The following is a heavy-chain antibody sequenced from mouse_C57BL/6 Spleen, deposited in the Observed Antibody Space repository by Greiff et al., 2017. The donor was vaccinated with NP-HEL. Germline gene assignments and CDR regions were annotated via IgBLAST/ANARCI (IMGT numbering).Heavy chain of an antibody. CDR3: ARGGVATTDWYFDV. CDR2: IDPSDSYT. J-gene: IGHJ1*03. CDR1: GYTFTSYW. V-gene: IGHV1-59*01. D-gene: IGHD1-1*01. Sequence: QVQLQQPGAELVRPGTSVKLSCKASGYTFTSYWMHWVKQRPGQGLEWIGVIDPSDSYTNYNQKFKGKATLTVDTSSSTAYMQLSSLTSEDSAVYYCARGGVATTDWYFDVWGTGTTVTVSS.